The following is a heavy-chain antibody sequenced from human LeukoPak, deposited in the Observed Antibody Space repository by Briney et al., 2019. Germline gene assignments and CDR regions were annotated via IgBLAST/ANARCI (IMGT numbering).Heavy chain of an antibody. CDR3: ARSRGIAARPWWFDP. Sequence: PGGSLRLSCAASGFTFSSYSMNWVRQAPGKGLEWVSSISSSSSYIYYADSVKGRFTISRDNAKNSLYLQMNSLRAEDTAVYYCARSRGIAARPWWFDPWGQGTLVTVSS. CDR1: GFTFSSYS. D-gene: IGHD6-6*01. V-gene: IGHV3-21*01. CDR2: ISSSSSYI. J-gene: IGHJ5*02.